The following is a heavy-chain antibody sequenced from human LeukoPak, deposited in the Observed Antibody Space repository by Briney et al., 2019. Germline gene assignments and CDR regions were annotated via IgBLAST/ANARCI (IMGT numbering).Heavy chain of an antibody. J-gene: IGHJ3*02. Sequence: GGSLRLSCALSGFIVSSNYMSWIRQAPGKGLEWVSYISSSGSTIYYADSVKGRFTISRDNAKNSLYLQMNSLRAEDTAVYYCAIGTGSASAFDIWGQGTMVTVSS. CDR3: AIGTGSASAFDI. V-gene: IGHV3-11*04. CDR1: GFIVSSNY. D-gene: IGHD3/OR15-3a*01. CDR2: ISSSGSTI.